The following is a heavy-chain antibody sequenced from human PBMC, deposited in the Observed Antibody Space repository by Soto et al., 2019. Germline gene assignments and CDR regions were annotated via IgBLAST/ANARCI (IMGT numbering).Heavy chain of an antibody. CDR2: TSANNDNT. V-gene: IGHV1-18*04. D-gene: IGHD2-2*01. CDR1: GYTFTRYG. CDR3: ARDERGTCTGTNCYYFDY. J-gene: IGHJ4*02. Sequence: QVQLVQSGTEVKEPGASVKVSCKASGYTFTRYGISWVRQAPGQGLELMAWTSANNDNTNYAEKVQGRVTLTTDTSTGTAYMELRSLRSDDTAVYYCARDERGTCTGTNCYYFDYWGQGTLVTVSS.